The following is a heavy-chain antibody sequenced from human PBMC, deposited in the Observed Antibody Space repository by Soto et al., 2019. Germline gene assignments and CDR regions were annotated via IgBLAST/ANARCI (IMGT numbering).Heavy chain of an antibody. CDR3: AKGYVWGSYRPSMDV. J-gene: IGHJ6*02. Sequence: GGSLRLSCEASGFTFSDYYMSWIRQAPGKGLEWVSYISSSGTTIYYADSVKGRFTISRDNARNSLFLQMNSLRAEDTAVYYCAKGYVWGSYRPSMDVWGHGTTVTVSS. CDR1: GFTFSDYY. D-gene: IGHD3-16*02. CDR2: ISSSGTTI. V-gene: IGHV3-11*01.